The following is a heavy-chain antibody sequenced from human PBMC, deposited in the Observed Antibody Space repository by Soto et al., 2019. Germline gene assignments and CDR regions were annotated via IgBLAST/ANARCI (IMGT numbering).Heavy chain of an antibody. CDR2: ISSSSSTI. V-gene: IGHV3-48*01. J-gene: IGHJ3*02. CDR3: ARGSYYGSGSYYNAQNDAFDI. D-gene: IGHD3-10*01. Sequence: GGSLRLSCAASGFTFSSYSMNWVRQAPGKGLEWVSYISSSSSTIYYADSVKGRFTISRDNAKNSLYLQMNSLRAEDTAVYYCARGSYYGSGSYYNAQNDAFDIWGQGTMVTVSS. CDR1: GFTFSSYS.